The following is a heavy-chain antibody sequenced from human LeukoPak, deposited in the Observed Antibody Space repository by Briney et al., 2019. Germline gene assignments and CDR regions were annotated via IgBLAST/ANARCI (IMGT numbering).Heavy chain of an antibody. J-gene: IGHJ4*02. CDR1: GGSISSYY. Sequence: SETLSLTCTVSGGSISSYYWSWIRQPAGKGLEWIGRIYTSGSTNYNPSLKSRVTMSVDTSKNQFSLKLSSVTAADTAVYYCAREYTLYRSGWFLDYWGQGAVVTVSS. V-gene: IGHV4-4*07. D-gene: IGHD6-19*01. CDR2: IYTSGST. CDR3: AREYTLYRSGWFLDY.